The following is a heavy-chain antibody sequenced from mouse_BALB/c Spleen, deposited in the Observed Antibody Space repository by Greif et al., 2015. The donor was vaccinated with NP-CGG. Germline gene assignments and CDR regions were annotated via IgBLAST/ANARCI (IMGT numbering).Heavy chain of an antibody. V-gene: IGHV1S34*01. CDR2: ISCYNGAT. CDR1: GYSFTGYY. Sequence: LVKTGASVKISCKASGYSFTGYYMHWVKQSHGKSLEWIGYISCYNGATSYNQKFKGKATFTVDTSSSTAYMQFNSLTSEDSAVYYCASRYYYGSSYFDYWGQGTTLTVSS. CDR3: ASRYYYGSSYFDY. D-gene: IGHD1-1*01. J-gene: IGHJ2*01.